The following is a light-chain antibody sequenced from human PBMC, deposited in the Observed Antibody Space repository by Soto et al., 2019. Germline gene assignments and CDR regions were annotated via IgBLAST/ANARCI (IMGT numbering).Light chain of an antibody. Sequence: SYGLTQPPSVSVAPGQTARITCGGNNIESKSVHWYQQRPGQAPVLVLYDAGNRPSGIPERLSGSNSGSTATLTISSVEASDEAHYFCQVWDISSDQYLFGPGTKGTVL. CDR2: DAG. J-gene: IGLJ1*01. CDR3: QVWDISSDQYL. V-gene: IGLV3-21*02. CDR1: NIESKS.